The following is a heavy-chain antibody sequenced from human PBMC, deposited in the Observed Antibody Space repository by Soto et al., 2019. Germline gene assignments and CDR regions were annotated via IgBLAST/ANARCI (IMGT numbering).Heavy chain of an antibody. Sequence: SETLSLTCTISGGSFGTNYWSWIRQAPGKGLEWIGYTYHTGRTNYNPSLKSRATISVDTSKNQFSLTLNSAAAADTAVYYCATDSAGRGPFDPWGQGILVTVSS. V-gene: IGHV4-59*13. CDR1: GGSFGTNY. CDR3: ATDSAGRGPFDP. CDR2: TYHTGRT. D-gene: IGHD3-10*01. J-gene: IGHJ5*02.